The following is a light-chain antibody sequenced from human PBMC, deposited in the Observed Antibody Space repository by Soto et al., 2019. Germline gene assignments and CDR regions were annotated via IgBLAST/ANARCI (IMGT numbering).Light chain of an antibody. CDR1: QSVSSY. V-gene: IGKV3-20*01. CDR3: QQYGSSPRT. CDR2: GAS. J-gene: IGKJ1*01. Sequence: EIMLTQSPATLSVSPGDRSTLSCRASQSVSSYLAWYQQRPGQAPRLLIYGASSRATGIPARFSGSGSGTDFTLTISRLEPEDFAVYYCQQYGSSPRTFGQGTKVDIK.